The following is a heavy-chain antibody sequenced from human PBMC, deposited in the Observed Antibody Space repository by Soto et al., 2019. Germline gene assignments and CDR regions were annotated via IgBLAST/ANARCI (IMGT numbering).Heavy chain of an antibody. J-gene: IGHJ6*02. Sequence: PSETLSLTCTVSGGSISSYYWSWIRQPPGKGLEWIGYIYYSGSTNYNPSLKSRVTISVDTSKNQFSLKLSSVTAADTAVYYCARGGNGYSSGWYNYYGMDVWGQGTTVTVSS. CDR1: GGSISSYY. V-gene: IGHV4-59*01. CDR3: ARGGNGYSSGWYNYYGMDV. CDR2: IYYSGST. D-gene: IGHD6-19*01.